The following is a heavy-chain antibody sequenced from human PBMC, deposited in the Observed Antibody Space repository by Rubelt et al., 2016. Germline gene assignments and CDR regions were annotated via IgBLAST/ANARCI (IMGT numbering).Heavy chain of an antibody. J-gene: IGHJ4*02. CDR3: TRDEYYYGLGTHIDY. D-gene: IGHD3-10*01. CDR1: GFTFSTTH. CDR2: IGTRPDII. V-gene: IGHV3-48*04. Sequence: SGGGLVQPGGSLRLSCAVSGFTFSTTHMNWVRQAPGKGLEWVSYIGTRPDIIYYADSVKGRFTIFRDNAKNSLYLQMDNLRVEDTGVYYCTRDEYYYGLGTHIDYWGQGTLVTVSS.